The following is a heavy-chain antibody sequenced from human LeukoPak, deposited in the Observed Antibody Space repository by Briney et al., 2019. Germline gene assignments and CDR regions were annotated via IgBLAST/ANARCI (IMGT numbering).Heavy chain of an antibody. Sequence: GGSLRLSCAASGFMFSSYWMSWVRQAPGKGLEWVADIKEDGSEKSYVDSVKGRFTISRDNSRNTLYLQMNSLRAEDTAVYYCAKGIRGSGWFGGAFDIWGQGTMVTVSS. CDR3: AKGIRGSGWFGGAFDI. CDR1: GFMFSSYW. V-gene: IGHV3-7*03. CDR2: IKEDGSEK. D-gene: IGHD6-19*01. J-gene: IGHJ3*02.